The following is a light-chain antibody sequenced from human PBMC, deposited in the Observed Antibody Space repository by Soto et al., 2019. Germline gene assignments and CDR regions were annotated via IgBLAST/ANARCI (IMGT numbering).Light chain of an antibody. J-gene: IGLJ7*01. Sequence: NFMLTQPHSLSESPGKTVTISCTRSGGSIANNYVQWYQQRPGSAPTTVIYEDNQRPSGIPDRFSGSIDSSSNSASLIISGLNTEDEADYYCHSFDSSMAVFGGGTQLTVL. CDR2: EDN. V-gene: IGLV6-57*04. CDR1: GGSIANNY. CDR3: HSFDSSMAV.